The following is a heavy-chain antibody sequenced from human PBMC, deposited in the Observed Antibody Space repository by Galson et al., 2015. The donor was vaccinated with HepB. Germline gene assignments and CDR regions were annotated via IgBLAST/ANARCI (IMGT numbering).Heavy chain of an antibody. V-gene: IGHV1-24*01. CDR1: GYTLSDLS. CDR3: ATGYCSGGSCSEFDY. CDR2: FDPEDGET. Sequence: SVKVSCKVSGYTLSDLSMHWVRQAPGKGLEWMGGFDPEDGETIYAQKLQGRVTMTEDPSADTAYMELSSLRSEDTAVYYCATGYCSGGSCSEFDYWGQGILVTVSS. D-gene: IGHD2-15*01. J-gene: IGHJ4*02.